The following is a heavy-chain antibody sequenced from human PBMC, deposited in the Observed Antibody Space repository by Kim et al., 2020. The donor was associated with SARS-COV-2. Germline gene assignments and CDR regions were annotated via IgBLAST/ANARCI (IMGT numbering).Heavy chain of an antibody. CDR2: GSRT. Sequence: GSRTYYADSVRGRFTISRHNSKNTVYLQMNSLRPEDTAVYYCARDAFGMDVWGQGTTVTVSS. V-gene: IGHV3-53*04. CDR3: ARDAFGMDV. D-gene: IGHD3-16*01. J-gene: IGHJ6*02.